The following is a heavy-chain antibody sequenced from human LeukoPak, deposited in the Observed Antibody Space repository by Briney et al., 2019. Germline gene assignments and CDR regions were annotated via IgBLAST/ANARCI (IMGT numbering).Heavy chain of an antibody. Sequence: GASVKVSCKASGYTFTSYGISWVRQAPGQGLEWMGGIIPIFGTANYAQKFQGRVTITADKSTSTAYMELSSLRSEDTAVYYCARVKWELQDYYYYYMDVWGKGTTVTVSS. CDR1: GYTFTSYG. CDR2: IIPIFGTA. CDR3: ARVKWELQDYYYYYMDV. D-gene: IGHD1-26*01. V-gene: IGHV1-69*06. J-gene: IGHJ6*03.